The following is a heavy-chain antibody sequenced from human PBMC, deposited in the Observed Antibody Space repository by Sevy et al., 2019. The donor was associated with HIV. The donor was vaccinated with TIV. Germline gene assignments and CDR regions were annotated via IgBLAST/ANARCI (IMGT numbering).Heavy chain of an antibody. D-gene: IGHD3-16*01. Sequence: ASVKVSCKASGYTFTTYDIIWVRQATGQGLEWMGWMTPNSGNTGYAQKFQGRVTMTRNTSISTAYMDLSSLRSEDTAVYYCARDRGEILSSAFDYWGQGTLVTVSS. J-gene: IGHJ4*02. CDR3: ARDRGEILSSAFDY. V-gene: IGHV1-8*01. CDR1: GYTFTTYD. CDR2: MTPNSGNT.